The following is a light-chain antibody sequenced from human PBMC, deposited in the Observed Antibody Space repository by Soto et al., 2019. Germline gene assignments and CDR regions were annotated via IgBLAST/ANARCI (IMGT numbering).Light chain of an antibody. V-gene: IGLV1-44*01. Sequence: QSVLTQPPSASGTPGQRVTISCSGSSSNIGCNSLHWYLQLPGTAPKLLIYNNNQRPSWVPDRFSGSKSCTSASLAISGLQYEDENDYYCTAWDDTLNGPVFGGGTKLTVL. CDR3: TAWDDTLNGPV. CDR2: NNN. CDR1: SSNIGCNS. J-gene: IGLJ2*01.